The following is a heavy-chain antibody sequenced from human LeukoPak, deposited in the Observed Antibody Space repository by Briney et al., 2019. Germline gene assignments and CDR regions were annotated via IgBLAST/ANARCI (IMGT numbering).Heavy chain of an antibody. CDR2: IRSKAYGGTT. V-gene: IGHV3-49*04. J-gene: IGHJ4*02. CDR3: IVYGDYGY. CDR1: GFTFGDYA. Sequence: PGRSLRLSCTASGFTFGDYAMSWVRQAPGKGLEWVGFIRSKAYGGTTEYAASVKGRFTISRDDSKSIAYLQMNSLKTEDTAVYYCIVYGDYGYWGQGTLVTVSS. D-gene: IGHD4-17*01.